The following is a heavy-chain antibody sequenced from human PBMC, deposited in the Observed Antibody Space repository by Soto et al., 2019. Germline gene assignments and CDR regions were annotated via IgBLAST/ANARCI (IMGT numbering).Heavy chain of an antibody. J-gene: IGHJ4*02. CDR3: ARQDYGYIEY. Sequence: SQTLSLTCAISGDSVSSKSADWNWIMQPPSRDLEWLVRTYYRSKWSNDYPFSVKSRITINPDTSKNQFSLQLNSVTPEDTAVYYCARQDYGYIEYWGQGTLVTVSS. V-gene: IGHV6-1*01. CDR1: GDSVSSKSAD. D-gene: IGHD6-13*01. CDR2: TYYRSKWSN.